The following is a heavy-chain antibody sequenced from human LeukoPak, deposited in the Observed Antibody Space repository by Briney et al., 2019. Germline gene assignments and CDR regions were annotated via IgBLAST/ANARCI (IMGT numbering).Heavy chain of an antibody. CDR2: IYYSGST. D-gene: IGHD3-10*01. J-gene: IGHJ4*02. V-gene: IGHV4-59*01. CDR1: GGSISSYY. Sequence: SETLSLTCTVSGGSISSYYWSWVRQPPGKRLEWIGYIYYSGSTNYNPSLKSRVTISVDTSKNQFSLKLSSVAAADTAVYYCARDTSSGEARHWGQGTRVTVSS. CDR3: ARDTSSGEARH.